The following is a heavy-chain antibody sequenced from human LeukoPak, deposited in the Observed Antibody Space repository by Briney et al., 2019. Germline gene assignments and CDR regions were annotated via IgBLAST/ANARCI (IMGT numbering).Heavy chain of an antibody. D-gene: IGHD2-2*01. CDR3: ARNASSLGAGAFDI. CDR2: IYWSGNS. J-gene: IGHJ3*02. CDR1: GFSINSGYH. V-gene: IGHV4-38-2*01. Sequence: SETLSLTCAVSGFSINSGYHWGWIRQPPGKGLEWIGSIYWSGNSYYNPSLKSRLTISVDTSKNQFSLRLSSVTAADTALYYCARNASSLGAGAFDIWGQGTMVTVSS.